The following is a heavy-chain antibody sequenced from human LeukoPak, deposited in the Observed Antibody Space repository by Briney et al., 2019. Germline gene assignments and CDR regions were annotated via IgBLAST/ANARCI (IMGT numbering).Heavy chain of an antibody. V-gene: IGHV3-21*01. CDR3: ARRTYSSGHYDY. CDR1: GFTFSDYC. CDR2: ICGGGNYI. J-gene: IGHJ4*02. D-gene: IGHD6-19*01. Sequence: GGSLRLSCAASGFTFSDYCMNWVRQAPGKGLEWVSSICGGGNYIYYADSVRGRFTISRDNAQNSLYLQMNSLRGEDTAVFYCARRTYSSGHYDYWGQGTLVTVSS.